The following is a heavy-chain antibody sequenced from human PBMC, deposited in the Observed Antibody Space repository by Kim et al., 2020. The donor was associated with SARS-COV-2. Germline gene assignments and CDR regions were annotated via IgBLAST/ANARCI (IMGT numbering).Heavy chain of an antibody. J-gene: IGHJ4*02. CDR3: AKAPTRTTFFDS. Sequence: AGSGRGRFTISRDNSKNTLYLQMNSLRAEDTAVYYCAKAPTRTTFFDSWGQGTLVTVSS. V-gene: IGHV3-23*01.